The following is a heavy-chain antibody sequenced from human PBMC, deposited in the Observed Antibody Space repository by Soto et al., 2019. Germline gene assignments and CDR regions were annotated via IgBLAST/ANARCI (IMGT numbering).Heavy chain of an antibody. CDR1: GGSFSGYY. V-gene: IGHV4-34*01. D-gene: IGHD6-19*01. CDR2: INHSGST. Sequence: PSETLSLTCAVYGGSFSGYYWSWIRQPPGKGLEWIGEINHSGSTNYNPSLKSRVTISVDTSKNQFSLKLSSVTAADTAVYYCASSSGWYYYGMDVWGQGTTVT. J-gene: IGHJ6*02. CDR3: ASSSGWYYYGMDV.